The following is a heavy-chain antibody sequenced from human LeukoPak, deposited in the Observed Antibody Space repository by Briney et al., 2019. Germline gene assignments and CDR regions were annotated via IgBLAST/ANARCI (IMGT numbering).Heavy chain of an antibody. CDR1: GFTFSSYE. D-gene: IGHD4-17*01. CDR3: ARDSKGDYGDYGEDY. CDR2: ISSSGSTI. J-gene: IGHJ4*02. V-gene: IGHV3-48*03. Sequence: GRSLRLSCAASGFTFSSYEMNWVRQAPGKGLEWVSYISSSGSTIYYADSVKGRFTISRDNAKNSLYLQMNSLRAEDTAVYYCARDSKGDYGDYGEDYWGQGTLVTVSS.